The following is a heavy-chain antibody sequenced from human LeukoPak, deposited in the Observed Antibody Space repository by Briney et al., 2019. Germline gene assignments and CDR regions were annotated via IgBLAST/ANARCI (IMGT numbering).Heavy chain of an antibody. J-gene: IGHJ3*02. V-gene: IGHV3-66*01. CDR1: GFTVSSNY. D-gene: IGHD3-22*01. Sequence: GGSLRLSCAASGFTVSSNYMSWVRQAPGKGLEWVSVIYSGGSTYYADSVKGRFTISRDNSKNTLYLQMNSLRAEDTAVYYCAGSYYYDSSGYYPDAFDIWGQGTMVTVSS. CDR2: IYSGGST. CDR3: AGSYYYDSSGYYPDAFDI.